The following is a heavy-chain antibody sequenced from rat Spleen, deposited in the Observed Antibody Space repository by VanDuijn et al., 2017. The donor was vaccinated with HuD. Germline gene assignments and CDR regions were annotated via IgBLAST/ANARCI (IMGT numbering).Heavy chain of an antibody. D-gene: IGHD5-1*01. Sequence: QVQLKESGPGLVQPSQTLSLTCTVSGFSLTSYNVHWVRQPTGKGLEWMGMIWTGGSTDYSSALKSRLTITRDTSESQVFLKMNSLQTEDTATYYCARLGLGFDYWGQGVMVTVSS. J-gene: IGHJ2*01. CDR1: GFSLTSYN. CDR2: IWTGGST. CDR3: ARLGLGFDY. V-gene: IGHV2-30*01.